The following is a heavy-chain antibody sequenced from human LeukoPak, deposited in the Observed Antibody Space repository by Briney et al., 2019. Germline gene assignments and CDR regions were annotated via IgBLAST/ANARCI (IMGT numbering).Heavy chain of an antibody. J-gene: IGHJ4*02. D-gene: IGHD5-18*01. CDR3: ASDVDTAMVTDY. V-gene: IGHV3-23*01. Sequence: GGSLRLSCAASGFTFSSYGMSWVRQAPGKGLEWVSAISGSGGSTYYADSVKGRFTISRDNSKNTLYLQMNSLRAEDTAVYYCASDVDTAMVTDYWGQGTLVTVSS. CDR1: GFTFSSYG. CDR2: ISGSGGST.